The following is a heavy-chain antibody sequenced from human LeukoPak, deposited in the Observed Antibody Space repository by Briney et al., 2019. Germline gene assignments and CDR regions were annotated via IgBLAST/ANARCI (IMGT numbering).Heavy chain of an antibody. CDR1: GGSISYYY. Sequence: SETLSLTCTVSGGSISYYYWGWIRQPPGKGLEWIGYIYYSGSTNYHPSLKSQVTISVDTSKNQFSLNLSSVTAADTAVYYCARADYYYDSSGYTYLFDYWGQGILVTVSS. J-gene: IGHJ4*02. CDR3: ARADYYYDSSGYTYLFDY. CDR2: IYYSGST. V-gene: IGHV4-59*01. D-gene: IGHD3-22*01.